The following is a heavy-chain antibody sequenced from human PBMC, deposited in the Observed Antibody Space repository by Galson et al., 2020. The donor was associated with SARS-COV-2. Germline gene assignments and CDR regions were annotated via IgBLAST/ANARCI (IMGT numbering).Heavy chain of an antibody. Sequence: SQTLSLTCTVSGGSISSYYWSWIRQPPGKGLEWIGYIYYSGSTNYNPSLKSRATISVDTSKNQFSLKRSSVTAADTAVYYCARVKEVPAASAPLYYYYYMDVWGKGTTVTVSS. V-gene: IGHV4-59*01. CDR3: ARVKEVPAASAPLYYYYYMDV. J-gene: IGHJ6*03. CDR1: GGSISSYY. D-gene: IGHD2-2*01. CDR2: IYYSGST.